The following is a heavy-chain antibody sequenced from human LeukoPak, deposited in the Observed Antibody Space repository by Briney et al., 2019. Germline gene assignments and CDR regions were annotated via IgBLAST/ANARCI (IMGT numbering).Heavy chain of an antibody. D-gene: IGHD1/OR15-1a*01. Sequence: PGGSLRLSCAASGFTFSSYEMNWVRQAPGKGLEWVVYISGSGSTIYDADSVKGRFTISRDNAKSSLYLQMNSLRAEDTAVYYCVRDEQRSGAFDIWGQGTMVTVSS. J-gene: IGHJ3*02. CDR3: VRDEQRSGAFDI. CDR1: GFTFSSYE. CDR2: ISGSGSTI. V-gene: IGHV3-48*03.